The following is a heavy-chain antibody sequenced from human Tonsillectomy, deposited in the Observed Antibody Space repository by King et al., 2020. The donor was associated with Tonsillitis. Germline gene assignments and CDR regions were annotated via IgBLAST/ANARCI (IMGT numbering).Heavy chain of an antibody. Sequence: VQLVESGGGLVQPGGSLRLSCAASGFTFSSYWMSLGRQAPGKGLEWVANIKEDGREKYYVDSVKGRFTISRDNAKNSLYLQMNSLRAEDTAVYYCARESYEAGHGFDYWGQGTLVTVSS. CDR3: ARESYEAGHGFDY. V-gene: IGHV3-7*03. CDR1: GFTFSSYW. J-gene: IGHJ4*02. D-gene: IGHD6-19*01. CDR2: IKEDGREK.